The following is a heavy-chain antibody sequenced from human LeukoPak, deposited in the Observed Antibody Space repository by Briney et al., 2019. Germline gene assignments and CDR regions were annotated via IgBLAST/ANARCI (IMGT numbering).Heavy chain of an antibody. D-gene: IGHD3-10*01. CDR1: GYTFTSYG. CDR2: ISAYNGNT. CDR3: ARDPDYYGSGSYDY. V-gene: IGHV1-18*01. J-gene: IGHJ4*02. Sequence: ASVKVSCKASGYTFTSYGISWVRQAPGQGLEWMGWISAYNGNTNYAQKLQGRVTMTTDTSTSTAYMVLRSLRSDDTAVYYCARDPDYYGSGSYDYWGQGTLVTVSS.